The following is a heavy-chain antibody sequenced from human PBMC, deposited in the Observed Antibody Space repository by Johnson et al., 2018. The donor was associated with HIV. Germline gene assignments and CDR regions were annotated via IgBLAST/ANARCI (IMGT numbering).Heavy chain of an antibody. V-gene: IGHV3-20*01. D-gene: IGHD3-3*01. Sequence: VQLVDSGGGLVQPGGSLRLSCVASGFTFDDYGMSWVRQAPGKGLEWVSGINWNGGSIHYADSVKGRFTISRDNAKKSLYLQMNSLRAEDTALYHCARVTIFGVVIDHDAFDIWGQGAMVTVSS. CDR3: ARVTIFGVVIDHDAFDI. J-gene: IGHJ3*02. CDR2: INWNGGSI. CDR1: GFTFDDYG.